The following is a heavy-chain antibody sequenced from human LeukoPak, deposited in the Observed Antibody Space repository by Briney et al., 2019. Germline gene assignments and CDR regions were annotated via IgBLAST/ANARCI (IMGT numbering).Heavy chain of an antibody. J-gene: IGHJ4*02. D-gene: IGHD6-6*01. CDR3: ARGPNSNWSGLDF. CDR1: GFSFSGHW. CDR2: ISPTGSTT. V-gene: IGHV3-74*01. Sequence: GGSLRLSCTASGFSFSGHWMHWARQLPGKGLVWVSRISPTGSTTSYADSVKGRFTVSRDNAKNTLYLQVNNLRAEVTAVYYCARGPNSNWSGLDFWGQGTLLTVSS.